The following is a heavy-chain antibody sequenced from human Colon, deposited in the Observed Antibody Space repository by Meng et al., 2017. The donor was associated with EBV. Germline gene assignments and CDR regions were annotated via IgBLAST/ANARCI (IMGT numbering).Heavy chain of an antibody. V-gene: IGHV4-31*03. CDR1: GGSVSSGGYY. D-gene: IGHD6-19*01. CDR3: ARVSSGWDYFDY. CDR2: IYYSGST. J-gene: IGHJ4*02. Sequence: VQDSGPGVLKPSQTLSPTGTVSGGSVSSGGYYWTWIRQHPGKGLEWFGHIYYSGSTFYNPSLKRRVIISIDTSKNQFSLNLRSVTAADTAVYYCARVSSGWDYFDYWGQGTLVTVSS.